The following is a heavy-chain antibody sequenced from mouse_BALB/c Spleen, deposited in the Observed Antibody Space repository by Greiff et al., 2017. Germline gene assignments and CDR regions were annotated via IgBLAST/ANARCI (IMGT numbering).Heavy chain of an antibody. Sequence: EVQLVESGGGLVQPKGSLKLSCAASGFTFNTYAMNWVRQAPGKGLEWVARIRSKSNNYATYYADSVKDRFTISRDDSQSMLYLQMNNLKTEDTAMYYCVRPYRYDDPWFAYWGQGTLVTVSA. J-gene: IGHJ3*01. CDR2: IRSKSNNYAT. CDR3: VRPYRYDDPWFAY. D-gene: IGHD2-14*01. V-gene: IGHV10-1*02. CDR1: GFTFNTYA.